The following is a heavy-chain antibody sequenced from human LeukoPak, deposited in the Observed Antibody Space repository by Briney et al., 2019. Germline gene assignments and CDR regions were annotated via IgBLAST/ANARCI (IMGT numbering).Heavy chain of an antibody. V-gene: IGHV4-34*01. J-gene: IGHJ5*01. Sequence: SETLSLTCAVYGGSFSNYDWIWIRQPPGKGLEWIGEIHYSGRTNYNPSLKSRITISADTSKKQFSLRLSSVTAADTAVYYCARGRSRVTIFGVALNWLDSWGQGNLVTVSS. CDR2: IHYSGRT. CDR1: GGSFSNYD. CDR3: ARGRSRVTIFGVALNWLDS. D-gene: IGHD3-3*01.